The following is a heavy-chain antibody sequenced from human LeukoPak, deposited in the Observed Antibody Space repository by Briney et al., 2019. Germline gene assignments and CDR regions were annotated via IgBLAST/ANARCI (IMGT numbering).Heavy chain of an antibody. V-gene: IGHV1-2*02. J-gene: IGHJ6*03. CDR3: ARWSPRLSGWYNYYYMDV. CDR1: GYTFTGYY. D-gene: IGHD6-19*01. CDR2: INPNSGGT. Sequence: ASVKVSCKASGYTFTGYYMHWVRQAPGQGLEWMGWINPNSGGTNYAQKFQGRVTMTRDTSISTAYMELSRLRSDDTAVYYCARWSPRLSGWYNYYYMDVWGKGTTVTVSS.